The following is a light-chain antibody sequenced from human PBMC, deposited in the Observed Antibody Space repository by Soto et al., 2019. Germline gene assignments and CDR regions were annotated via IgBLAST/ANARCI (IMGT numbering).Light chain of an antibody. CDR3: QQRNVWPPIT. Sequence: EIVMTQSPATLSVSPGGRATLSCRASQSISGTLAWYQQKPGQAPRLLIYGASTRATSFPARFGGSRSGTEFTLTINSLEPEDFAVYYCQQRNVWPPITFGQGTLLEIK. CDR2: GAS. J-gene: IGKJ5*01. CDR1: QSISGT. V-gene: IGKV3-15*01.